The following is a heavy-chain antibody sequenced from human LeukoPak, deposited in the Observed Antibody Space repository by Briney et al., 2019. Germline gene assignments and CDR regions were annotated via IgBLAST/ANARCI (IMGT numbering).Heavy chain of an antibody. Sequence: GGSLRLSCAASGFTFSSYSMNWVRQAPGKGLEWVSSISSSSSYIYYADSVKGRFTISRDNAKNSLYLQMNSLRAEDTAVYYCARCYYDSSGQRDYFDYWGQGTLVTVSS. CDR2: ISSSSSYI. D-gene: IGHD3-22*01. V-gene: IGHV3-21*01. CDR3: ARCYYDSSGQRDYFDY. CDR1: GFTFSSYS. J-gene: IGHJ4*02.